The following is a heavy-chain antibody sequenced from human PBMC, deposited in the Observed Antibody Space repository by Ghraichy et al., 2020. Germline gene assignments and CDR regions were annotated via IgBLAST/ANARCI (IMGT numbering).Heavy chain of an antibody. Sequence: GGSLRLSCAASGFTVSSNYMSWVRQAPGKGLEWVSVIYSGGSTYYADSVKGRFTISRDNSKNTLYLQMNSLRAEDTAVYYCARVPGRLQALFDYWGQGTLVTVSS. J-gene: IGHJ4*02. CDR2: IYSGGST. CDR3: ARVPGRLQALFDY. CDR1: GFTVSSNY. D-gene: IGHD5-24*01. V-gene: IGHV3-53*01.